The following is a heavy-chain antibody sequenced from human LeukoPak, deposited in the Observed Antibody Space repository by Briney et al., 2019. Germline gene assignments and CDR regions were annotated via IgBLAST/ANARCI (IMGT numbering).Heavy chain of an antibody. J-gene: IGHJ4*02. CDR1: GYTFTSYG. D-gene: IGHD3-16*02. V-gene: IGHV1-18*04. CDR2: ISAYNGNT. Sequence: GASVKVSCKASGYTFTSYGISWVRQAPGQGLEWMGWISAYNGNTNYAQKLQGRVTMTTDTSTSTAYMEPRSLRSDDTAVYYCARGVDYDYVWGSYHLDYWGQGTLVTVSS. CDR3: ARGVDYDYVWGSYHLDY.